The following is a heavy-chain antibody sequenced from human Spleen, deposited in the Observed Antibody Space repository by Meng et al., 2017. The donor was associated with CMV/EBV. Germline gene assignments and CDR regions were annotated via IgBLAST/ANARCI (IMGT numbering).Heavy chain of an antibody. CDR3: ARDLEYCGSTSCFEDCFDP. D-gene: IGHD2-2*01. Sequence: ASVKVSCKASGYTFTSYDISWVRQAPGQGLEWMGWISPYDGDTNYARKLQGRVTLTTDTSTTTAYMELRSLRSDDTAVYYCARDLEYCGSTSCFEDCFDPWGQGTLVTVSS. V-gene: IGHV1-18*01. CDR2: ISPYDGDT. J-gene: IGHJ5*02. CDR1: GYTFTSYD.